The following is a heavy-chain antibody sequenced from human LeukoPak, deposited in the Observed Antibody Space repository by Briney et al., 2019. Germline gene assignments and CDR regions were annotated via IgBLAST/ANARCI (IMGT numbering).Heavy chain of an antibody. D-gene: IGHD3-16*01. CDR3: ARAVGPFDY. Sequence: GGSLRLSCAASGFTFSPYAMSWVRQAPGKGLEWVSSISTSGGNTYYADSVKGRFTISRDNSKNTLYLQMNSLRAEDSGVYYCARAVGPFDYWGQGTLVTVSS. CDR2: ISTSGGNT. CDR1: GFTFSPYA. J-gene: IGHJ4*02. V-gene: IGHV3-23*01.